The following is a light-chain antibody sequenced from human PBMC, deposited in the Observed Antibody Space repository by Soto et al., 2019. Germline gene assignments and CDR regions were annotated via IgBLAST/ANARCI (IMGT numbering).Light chain of an antibody. CDR3: QQYGSSGT. CDR1: QSVSSYS. Sequence: EIVLTQSPGPLSLSTGERATLSCRASQSVSSYSLAWYQQKPGQAPRLLIYGASNRATGIPDRFSGSGSGTDFTLTISRLEPEDFAVYYCQQYGSSGTFGQGTKVDTK. V-gene: IGKV3-20*01. J-gene: IGKJ1*01. CDR2: GAS.